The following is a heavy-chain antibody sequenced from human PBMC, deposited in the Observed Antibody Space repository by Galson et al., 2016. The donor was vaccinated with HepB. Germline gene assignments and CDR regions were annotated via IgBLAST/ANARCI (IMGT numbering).Heavy chain of an antibody. CDR2: ISSASSIK. D-gene: IGHD6-19*01. CDR1: GFIFSDCV. V-gene: IGHV3-48*03. Sequence: SLRLSCAASGFIFSDCVMHWVRQAPGKGLEWVSYISSASSIKYYADSVKGRFSISRDNVKNTLWLQMSGLRVDDTSMYYCASGYTSGVWGQGTMVTVSS. CDR3: ASGYTSGV. J-gene: IGHJ3*01.